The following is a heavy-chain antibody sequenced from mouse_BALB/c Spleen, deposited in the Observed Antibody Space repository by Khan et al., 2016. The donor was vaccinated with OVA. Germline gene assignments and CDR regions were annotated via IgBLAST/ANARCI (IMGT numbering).Heavy chain of an antibody. CDR1: GYSFTGYN. CDR3: ARSTWYFDV. CDR2: IDPYYGGI. Sequence: EVELKESGPELEKPGASVKISCKASGYSFTGYNMNWVKQSNGKSLEWIGNIDPYYGGISYNQKFKGKATLTVDKSSSTAYMQLKSLTSEDSAVYYCARSTWYFDVWGAGTTVTVSS. V-gene: IGHV1-39*01. J-gene: IGHJ1*01.